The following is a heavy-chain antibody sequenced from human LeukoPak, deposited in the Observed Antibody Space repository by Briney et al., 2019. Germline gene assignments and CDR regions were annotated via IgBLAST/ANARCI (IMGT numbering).Heavy chain of an antibody. J-gene: IGHJ4*02. V-gene: IGHV3-9*01. CDR1: GFTFDDYA. CDR2: ISWNSGSI. D-gene: IGHD3-22*01. Sequence: GRSVRLSCTASGFTFDDYAMHWVRQAPGKGLEWVSGISWNSGSIGYADSVKGRFTISRDNAKNSLYLQMNSLRAEDTALYYCAKDHYYDSSGHFDYWGQGTLVTVSS. CDR3: AKDHYYDSSGHFDY.